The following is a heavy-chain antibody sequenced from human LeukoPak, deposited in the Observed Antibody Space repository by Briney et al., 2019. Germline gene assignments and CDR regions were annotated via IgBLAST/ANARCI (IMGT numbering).Heavy chain of an antibody. CDR2: VSYAGSNK. Sequence: GGSLRLSCAASGFTFNNYAMHWVRQAPGKGLEWVAVVSYAGSNKYYADSVKGRFTISRDKSKNTLYLQMNSLRPDDTAVYYCARAAGMDVWGQGTTATVSS. J-gene: IGHJ6*02. CDR3: ARAAGMDV. V-gene: IGHV3-30*04. CDR1: GFTFNNYA.